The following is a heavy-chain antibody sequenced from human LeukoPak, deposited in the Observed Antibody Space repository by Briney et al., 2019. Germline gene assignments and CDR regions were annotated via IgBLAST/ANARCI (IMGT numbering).Heavy chain of an antibody. D-gene: IGHD7-27*01. V-gene: IGHV3-23*01. J-gene: IGHJ4*02. CDR1: GFTFSSYT. Sequence: GGSLRLSCTASGFTFSSYTMTWVRQAPGKGLKWVSTITTGDGNTYYADSVKGRFTVSRDDSKNTLYLQTNSLRAEDTAVYYCAKDGGLWVSAHWGDSWGRGTLVTVSS. CDR2: ITTGDGNT. CDR3: AKDGGLWVSAHWGDS.